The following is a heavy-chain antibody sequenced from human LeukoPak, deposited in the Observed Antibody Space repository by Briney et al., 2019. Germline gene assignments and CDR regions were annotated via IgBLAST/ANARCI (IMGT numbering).Heavy chain of an antibody. CDR3: AKDRGLGGSLDY. V-gene: IGHV3-23*01. CDR1: GFTFSNYA. Sequence: PGGSLRLSCAVSGFTFSNYAMTWVRQAPGKGLEWVSVISGGGGSTHFADSVKGRFTISRDNAKNTLYLQMNSLRAEDTAVYYCAKDRGLGGSLDYWGQGTLVTVSS. D-gene: IGHD1-26*01. J-gene: IGHJ4*02. CDR2: ISGGGGST.